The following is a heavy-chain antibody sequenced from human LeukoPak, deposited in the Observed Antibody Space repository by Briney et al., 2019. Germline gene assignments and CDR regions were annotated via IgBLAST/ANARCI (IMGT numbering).Heavy chain of an antibody. Sequence: PGGSLRLSCEASGFVFSKYIMNWVRLAPGKGLEWVSSISSRSSYIYYADSLKGRVTVSRDNAKNSLYLQMNSLRDEDTAVYYCARCKGVSVSGTIDLWGQGTRVIVSS. D-gene: IGHD6-19*01. V-gene: IGHV3-21*01. CDR3: ARCKGVSVSGTIDL. CDR2: ISSRSSYI. J-gene: IGHJ5*02. CDR1: GFVFSKYI.